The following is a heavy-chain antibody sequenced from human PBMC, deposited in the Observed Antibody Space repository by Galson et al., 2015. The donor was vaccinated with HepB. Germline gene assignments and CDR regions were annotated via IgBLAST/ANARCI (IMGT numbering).Heavy chain of an antibody. CDR3: ARAKEGRGYFDY. CDR2: IYHSGST. CDR1: GDSISSDPW. V-gene: IGHV4-4*02. J-gene: IGHJ4*02. D-gene: IGHD3-10*01. Sequence: ETLSLTCAVSGDSISSDPWWSWVRQPPGEGLEWIGEIYHSGSTNYKPSLKSRVTISVDKSKNHFSLKLTFVTAADTAVYYCARAKEGRGYFDYWGQGTLVTVSS.